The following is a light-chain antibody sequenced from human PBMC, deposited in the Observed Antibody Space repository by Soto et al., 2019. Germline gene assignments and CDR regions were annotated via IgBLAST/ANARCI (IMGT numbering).Light chain of an antibody. Sequence: QSALTQPASVSGSTGQSITSSCTGTSSDVGGYSYVSWYQHHPGKAPKLMIYDVSNRPSGVSNRFSGSKSGNTASLTISGLQAEDEADYYCTSYTSSSTYVFGTGTKLTVL. CDR3: TSYTSSSTYV. J-gene: IGLJ1*01. CDR2: DVS. V-gene: IGLV2-14*03. CDR1: SSDVGGYSY.